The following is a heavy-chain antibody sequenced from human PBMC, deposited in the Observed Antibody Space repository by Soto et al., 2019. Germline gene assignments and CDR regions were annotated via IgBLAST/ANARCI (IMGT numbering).Heavy chain of an antibody. V-gene: IGHV3-33*01. Sequence: QVQLVESGGGVVQPGRSLRLSCAASGFTFSSYGMHWVRQAPGKGLAWVALIWYDGSNKYYADSVKGRFTISRDNSKNTLYRHINSLRAEDTAVYYCARDQGAYAEYFQHWGQGTLVTVSS. CDR1: GFTFSSYG. J-gene: IGHJ1*01. CDR3: ARDQGAYAEYFQH. CDR2: IWYDGSNK.